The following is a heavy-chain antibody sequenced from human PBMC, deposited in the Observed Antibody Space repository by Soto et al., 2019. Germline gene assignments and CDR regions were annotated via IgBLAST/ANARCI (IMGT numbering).Heavy chain of an antibody. CDR3: ARGVIH. D-gene: IGHD2-21*01. J-gene: IGHJ1*01. Sequence: QVQLQESGPGLVKPSQTLSLTCTVSGGSISSGGYYWSWIRQHPGKGLEWIGYIIYSGSSYYNPFRTRRVSISVDTSKNQFSLKLSSVTAADTAVYYCARGVIHWGQGTLVTVSS. CDR1: GGSISSGGYY. V-gene: IGHV4-31*03. CDR2: IIYSGSS.